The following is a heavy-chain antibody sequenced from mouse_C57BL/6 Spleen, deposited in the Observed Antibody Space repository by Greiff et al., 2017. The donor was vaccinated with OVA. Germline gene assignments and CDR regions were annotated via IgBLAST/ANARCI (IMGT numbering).Heavy chain of an antibody. V-gene: IGHV1-7*01. CDR2: INPCSGYP. CDR3: ARGGYYGSSPLYFEV. Sequence: VNLVEPGAELAKPGASVKLSCKASGYTFTSYWMHWVKQRPGQGLEWIGYINPCSGYPNYNQKFKGKATLTADKSSSTAYMQLSSLTYEDSAVYYGARGGYYGSSPLYFEVWGTGATVTVSS. D-gene: IGHD1-1*01. J-gene: IGHJ1*03. CDR1: GYTFTSYW.